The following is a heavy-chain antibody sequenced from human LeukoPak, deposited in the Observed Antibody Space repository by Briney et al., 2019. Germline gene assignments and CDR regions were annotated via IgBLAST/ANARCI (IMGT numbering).Heavy chain of an antibody. V-gene: IGHV1-69*02. J-gene: IGHJ4*02. Sequence: SVKVSCKASGGTFSSSTISWVRQAPGQGLEWMGRIIPILGIANYAQKFQGRVTITADESTSTAYMELSSLRSEDTAVYYCARGLEGTAMVPSLYFDYWGQGTLVTVSS. CDR2: IIPILGIA. D-gene: IGHD5-18*01. CDR1: GGTFSSST. CDR3: ARGLEGTAMVPSLYFDY.